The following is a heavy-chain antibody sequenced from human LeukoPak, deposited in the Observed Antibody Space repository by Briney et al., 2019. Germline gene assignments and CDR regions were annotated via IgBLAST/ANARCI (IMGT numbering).Heavy chain of an antibody. V-gene: IGHV4-30-2*01. Sequence: SETLSLTCAVSGGSISSGGYSWSWIRQPPGKGLEWIGYIYHSGSTYYNPSPKSRVTISVDRSKNQFSLKLSSVTAADTAVYYCVATMIEHDAFDIWGQGTMVTVSS. D-gene: IGHD3-22*01. CDR2: IYHSGST. CDR1: GGSISSGGYS. J-gene: IGHJ3*02. CDR3: VATMIEHDAFDI.